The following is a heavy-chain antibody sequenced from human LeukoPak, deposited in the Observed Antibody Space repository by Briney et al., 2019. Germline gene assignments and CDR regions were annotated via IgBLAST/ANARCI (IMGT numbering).Heavy chain of an antibody. CDR3: ARDGGTTGTDNWFDP. J-gene: IGHJ5*02. CDR1: GYTFTGYY. Sequence: ASVTVSCKASGYTFTGYYMHWVRQAPGQGLGWMGWINPNSGGTNYAQKFQGWVTMTRDTSISTAYMELSRLRSDDTAVYYCARDGGTTGTDNWFDPWGQGTLVTVSS. D-gene: IGHD1-1*01. CDR2: INPNSGGT. V-gene: IGHV1-2*04.